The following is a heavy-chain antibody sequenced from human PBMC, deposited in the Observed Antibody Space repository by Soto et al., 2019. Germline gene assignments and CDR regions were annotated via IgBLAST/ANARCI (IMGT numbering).Heavy chain of an antibody. CDR3: ARDREGITIFGVAPRGMDV. V-gene: IGHV4-30-4*01. Sequence: PSETLSLTCTVSGGSISSGDYYWSWIRQPPGKGPEWIGYIYYSGSTYYNPSLKSRVTISVDTSKNQFSLKLSSVTAADTAVYYCARDREGITIFGVAPRGMDVWGQGTTVTVSS. J-gene: IGHJ6*02. CDR2: IYYSGST. D-gene: IGHD3-3*01. CDR1: GGSISSGDYY.